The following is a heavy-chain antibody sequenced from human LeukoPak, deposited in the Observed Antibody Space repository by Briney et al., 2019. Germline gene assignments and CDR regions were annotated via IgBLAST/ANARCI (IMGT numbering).Heavy chain of an antibody. CDR1: GGSITNYY. D-gene: IGHD5-12*01. V-gene: IGHV4-59*01. Sequence: PSETLSLTCTVSGGSITNYYWTWIRQPPGKGLEWIGYVYYSGSTNYNPSLKSRVTISVDTSKNQFSLKLSSVTAADTAVYYCARDRGQWLRSDAFDIWGQGTMVTVSS. J-gene: IGHJ3*02. CDR3: ARDRGQWLRSDAFDI. CDR2: VYYSGST.